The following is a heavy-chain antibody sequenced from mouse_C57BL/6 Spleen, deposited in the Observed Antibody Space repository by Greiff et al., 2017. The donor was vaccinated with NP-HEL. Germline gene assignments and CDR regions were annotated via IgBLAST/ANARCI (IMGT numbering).Heavy chain of an antibody. V-gene: IGHV5-17*01. J-gene: IGHJ2*01. Sequence: EVKLVESGGGLVKPGGSLKLSCAASGFTFSDYGMHWVRQAPEKGLEWVAYISSGSSTIYYADTVKGRFTTSRDNAKNTLFLQMTSLRSEDTPMYYCARPYYYGSPFDYWGQGTTLTVSS. D-gene: IGHD1-1*01. CDR3: ARPYYYGSPFDY. CDR1: GFTFSDYG. CDR2: ISSGSSTI.